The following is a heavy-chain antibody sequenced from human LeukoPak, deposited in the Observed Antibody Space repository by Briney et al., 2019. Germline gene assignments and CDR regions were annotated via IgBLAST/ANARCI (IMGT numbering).Heavy chain of an antibody. V-gene: IGHV3-53*01. CDR3: ARATTTRTRFDY. CDR2: IYSGGST. J-gene: IGHJ4*02. CDR1: GFSVSDKY. Sequence: GGSLRLSCAASGFSVSDKYMNWVRQAPGKGLEWVSVIYSGGSTYYADSVKGRFTISRDNSKNTLYLQMNSLRDEDTAVYFCARATTTRTRFDYWGQGTLVTVSS. D-gene: IGHD4-17*01.